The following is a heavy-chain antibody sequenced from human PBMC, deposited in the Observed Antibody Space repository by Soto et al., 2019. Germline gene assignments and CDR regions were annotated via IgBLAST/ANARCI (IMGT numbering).Heavy chain of an antibody. D-gene: IGHD6-19*01. Sequence: PSETLSLTCAVSGGSISSGNWWCWVLQPPGKGLEWIGEIYHSGSTNYNPSLKSRVTISVDKSKNQFSLKLSSVTAADTAVYYCARDLGGWGSGWYRQDIWGQGTMVTVSS. CDR1: GGSISSGNW. V-gene: IGHV4-4*02. J-gene: IGHJ3*02. CDR2: IYHSGST. CDR3: ARDLGGWGSGWYRQDI.